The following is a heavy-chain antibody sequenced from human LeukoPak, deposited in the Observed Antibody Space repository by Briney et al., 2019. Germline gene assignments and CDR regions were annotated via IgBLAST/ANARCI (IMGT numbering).Heavy chain of an antibody. D-gene: IGHD3-22*01. CDR3: ARPGYSGYLPGGWFDP. Sequence: GESLKISCKGSGYRFTSYWIGWVRQMPGKGLEWMGIIYPGDSDTRYSPSFQGQVTISADKSISTAYLQWSSLKASDTAMYYCARPGYSGYLPGGWFDPWGQGTLVTVSS. CDR1: GYRFTSYW. CDR2: IYPGDSDT. V-gene: IGHV5-51*01. J-gene: IGHJ5*02.